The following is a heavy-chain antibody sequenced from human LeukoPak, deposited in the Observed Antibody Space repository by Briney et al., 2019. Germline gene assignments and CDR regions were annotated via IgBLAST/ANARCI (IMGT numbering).Heavy chain of an antibody. D-gene: IGHD3-16*02. CDR1: GFTVSSNY. CDR3: ARQNKNDYIWGNYRTNYFDY. V-gene: IGHV3-53*01. CDR2: IYSGGST. J-gene: IGHJ4*02. Sequence: PGGSLRLSCAASGFTVSSNYMSWVRQAPGKGLEWVSVIYSGGSTYYADSVKGRFTISRDNSKNTLYLQMNSLRAEDTALYYCARQNKNDYIWGNYRTNYFDYWGQGTLVTVSS.